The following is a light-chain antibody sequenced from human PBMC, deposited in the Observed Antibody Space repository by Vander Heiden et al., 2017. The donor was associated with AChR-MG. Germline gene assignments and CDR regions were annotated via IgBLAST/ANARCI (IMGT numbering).Light chain of an antibody. J-gene: IGLJ3*02. CDR2: DVT. CDR3: CSYAGSYTWV. Sequence: QSALTQPRSVSGSPGQSVTISCSGTSSDVGGYNYVSWYQQHPGKAPKVMIYDVTKRPSGVPDRFSGSNFGNTASLTISGLQAEDEADYYCCSYAGSYTWVFGGGTELTVL. V-gene: IGLV2-11*01. CDR1: SSDVGGYNY.